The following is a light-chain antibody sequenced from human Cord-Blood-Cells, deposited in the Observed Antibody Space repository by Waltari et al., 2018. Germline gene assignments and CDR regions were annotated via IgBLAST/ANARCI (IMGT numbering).Light chain of an antibody. CDR2: DVS. CDR1: SSDVGGYNY. J-gene: IGLJ3*02. V-gene: IGLV2-14*03. CDR3: SSYTSSSTWV. Sequence: QSALTQPASVSGSPGQSITISCTGTSSDVGGYNYVSWYQQHPGKAPKLRIDDVSNRPSGVAHRFFSSTVCFAFFHSISGLQAEDEADYYCSSYTSSSTWVFGGGTKLTVL.